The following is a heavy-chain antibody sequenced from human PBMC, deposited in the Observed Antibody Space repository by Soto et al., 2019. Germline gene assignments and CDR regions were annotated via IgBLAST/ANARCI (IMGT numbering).Heavy chain of an antibody. CDR1: VYSFTSNW. V-gene: IGHV5-51*01. J-gene: IGHJ4*02. D-gene: IGHD3-16*01. CDR2: INPADSDI. Sequence: GEPLKISCQGSVYSFTSNWIGWVRQMPGKGLEWMGIINPADSDIKYSPSFQGQVTISADKSIGTAYLQWSSLKASDTAMYYCARHQRDDASRKIDCWGQGTLVTVSS. CDR3: ARHQRDDASRKIDC.